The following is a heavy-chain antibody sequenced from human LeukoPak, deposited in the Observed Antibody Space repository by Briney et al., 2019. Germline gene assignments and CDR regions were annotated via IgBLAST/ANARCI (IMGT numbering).Heavy chain of an antibody. D-gene: IGHD2-2*01. CDR1: GGTFSSYA. J-gene: IGHJ4*02. Sequence: ASVKVSCXASGGTFSSYAISWVRQAPGQGLEWMGGIIPIFGTANYAQKFQGRVTITADESTSTAYMELSSLRSEDTAVYYCATPAGYCSSTSCLSFDYWGQGTLVTVSS. CDR3: ATPAGYCSSTSCLSFDY. CDR2: IIPIFGTA. V-gene: IGHV1-69*13.